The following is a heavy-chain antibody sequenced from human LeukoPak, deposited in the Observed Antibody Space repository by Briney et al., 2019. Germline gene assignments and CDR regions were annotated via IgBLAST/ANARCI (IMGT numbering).Heavy chain of an antibody. CDR3: ARALGSDIVVVDYWFDP. CDR2: INPNSGGT. V-gene: IGHV1-2*02. Sequence: GASVKVSCKASGYTFTGYYMHWVRQAPGQGLEWMGWINPNSGGTNYAQKFQGRVTMTRDTSISTAYMELSRLRSDDTAVYYCARALGSDIVVVDYWFDPWGQGTLVTVSS. CDR1: GYTFTGYY. J-gene: IGHJ5*02. D-gene: IGHD2-2*01.